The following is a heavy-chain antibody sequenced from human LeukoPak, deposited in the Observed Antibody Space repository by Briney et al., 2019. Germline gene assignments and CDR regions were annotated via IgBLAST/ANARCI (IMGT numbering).Heavy chain of an antibody. J-gene: IGHJ4*02. CDR2: IIPIFGTA. CDR1: GGTFSSYA. Sequence: ASVKVSCKASGGTFSSYAISWVRQAPGQGLEWMGGIIPIFGTANYAQKFQGRVTITADESTSTAYMELSSLRSEDTAVYYCGSLTTGTHGGDYWGQGTLVTVSS. D-gene: IGHD4-17*01. CDR3: GSLTTGTHGGDY. V-gene: IGHV1-69*13.